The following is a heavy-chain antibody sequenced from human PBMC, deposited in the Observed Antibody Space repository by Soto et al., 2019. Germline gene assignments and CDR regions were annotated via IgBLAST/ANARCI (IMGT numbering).Heavy chain of an antibody. V-gene: IGHV1-69*10. CDR1: GGTFSSYA. CDR3: ARDRRYCSGGSCYYYYMDV. D-gene: IGHD2-15*01. CDR2: IIPIFGIA. Sequence: ASVKVSCKASGGTFSSYAISWVRQAPGQGLEWMGGIIPIFGIANYAQKFQGRVTITADKSTSTAYMELSSLRSEDTAVYYCARDRRYCSGGSCYYYYMDVWGKGTTVTVSS. J-gene: IGHJ6*03.